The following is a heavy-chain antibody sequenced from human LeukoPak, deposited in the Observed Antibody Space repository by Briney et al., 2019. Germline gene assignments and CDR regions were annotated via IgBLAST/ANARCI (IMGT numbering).Heavy chain of an antibody. J-gene: IGHJ4*02. Sequence: ASVKVSCKASGYTFTGYYMHWVRQAPGQGLEWMGWINPNSGGTNYAQKFQGRVTMTRDTSISTAYMELSRLRSDDTAVYYCARAPNTAMDVFDYWGQGTLVTVSS. V-gene: IGHV1-2*02. CDR1: GYTFTGYY. CDR2: INPNSGGT. D-gene: IGHD5-18*01. CDR3: ARAPNTAMDVFDY.